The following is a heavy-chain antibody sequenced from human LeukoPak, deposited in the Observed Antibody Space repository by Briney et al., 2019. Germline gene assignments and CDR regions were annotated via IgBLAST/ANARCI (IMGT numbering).Heavy chain of an antibody. V-gene: IGHV3-74*03. CDR2: INSDGSST. CDR1: GFTFSSYW. CDR3: ARDVDYHATSECFDY. J-gene: IGHJ4*02. D-gene: IGHD1-26*01. Sequence: GGSLRLPCAASGFTFSSYWMHWVRQAPGKGLVWVSRINSDGSSTTYADSVKGRFTISRDNAKNTLYLQMNSLRPGDTAVYYCARDVDYHATSECFDYWGQGTLVTVSS.